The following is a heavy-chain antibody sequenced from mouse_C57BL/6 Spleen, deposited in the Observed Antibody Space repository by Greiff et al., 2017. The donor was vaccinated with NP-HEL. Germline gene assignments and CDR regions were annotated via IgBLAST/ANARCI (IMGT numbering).Heavy chain of an antibody. CDR1: GYAFSSSW. CDR2: IYPGDGDT. Sequence: VKLVESGPELVKPGASVKISCKASGYAFSSSWMNWVKQRPGKGLEWIGRIYPGDGDTNYNGKFKGKATLTADKSSSTAYMQLSSLTSEDSAVYFCARSGYYGSSHFDYWGQGTTLTVSS. J-gene: IGHJ2*01. CDR3: ARSGYYGSSHFDY. D-gene: IGHD1-1*01. V-gene: IGHV1-82*01.